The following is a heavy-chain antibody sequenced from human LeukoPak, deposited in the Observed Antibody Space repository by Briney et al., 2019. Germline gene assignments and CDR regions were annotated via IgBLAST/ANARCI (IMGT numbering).Heavy chain of an antibody. V-gene: IGHV3-23*01. CDR3: AREGLHDYGDLGCFDY. Sequence: PGGSLRLSCAASGFTFTSYAMSWVRQAPGKGLEWVSAISTGAGSTYYAESVKGRFTISRDNSKNTLYLQMNSLRAEDTAVYYCAREGLHDYGDLGCFDYWGQGTLVTVSS. J-gene: IGHJ4*02. CDR2: ISTGAGST. D-gene: IGHD4-17*01. CDR1: GFTFTSYA.